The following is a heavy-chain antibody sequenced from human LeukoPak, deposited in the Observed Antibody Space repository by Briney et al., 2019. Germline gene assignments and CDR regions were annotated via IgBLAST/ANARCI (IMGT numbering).Heavy chain of an antibody. J-gene: IGHJ4*02. CDR2: ISYDGSNK. D-gene: IGHD6-13*01. CDR3: AKVEQQGGY. V-gene: IGHV3-30*18. CDR1: GFTFSSYG. Sequence: GGALRLSCVASGFTFSSYGMHWVRQAPGKGLEWVAVISYDGSNKYYADSVKGRFTISSDNSKNTLYLQMNSLRAEDTAVYYCAKVEQQGGYWGQGTLVTVSS.